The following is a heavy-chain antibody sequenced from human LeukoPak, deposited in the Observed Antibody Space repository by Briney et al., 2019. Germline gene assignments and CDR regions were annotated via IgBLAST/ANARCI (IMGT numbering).Heavy chain of an antibody. J-gene: IGHJ4*02. V-gene: IGHV3-30*18. CDR3: AKDQGFFPRSYFDY. CDR1: VFTFSSYC. CDR2: ISYDGSNK. D-gene: IGHD3-10*01. Sequence: GGSLRLSCAASVFTFSSYCMHWVRQAPGKGLEWVAVISYDGSNKYYADSVKGRFTISRDNSKNTLYLQMNSLRAEDTAVYYCAKDQGFFPRSYFDYWGQGTLVTVSS.